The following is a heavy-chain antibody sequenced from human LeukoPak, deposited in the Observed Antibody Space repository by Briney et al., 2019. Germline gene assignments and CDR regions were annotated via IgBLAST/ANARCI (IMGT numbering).Heavy chain of an antibody. D-gene: IGHD3-3*01. CDR2: IKHDGGET. J-gene: IGHJ4*02. Sequence: PGGSLRLSCAASGFTFSNYWISWVRRAPGKGLEWVANIKHDGGETYYVDSVRGRFTISRDNAKRTLYLQMNSLRAEDTAVYYCARDFWGAYRVDYFDCWGQGTLVTVSS. V-gene: IGHV3-7*01. CDR1: GFTFSNYW. CDR3: ARDFWGAYRVDYFDC.